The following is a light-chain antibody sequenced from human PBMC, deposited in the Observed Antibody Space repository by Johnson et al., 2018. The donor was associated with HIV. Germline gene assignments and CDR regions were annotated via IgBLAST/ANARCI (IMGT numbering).Light chain of an antibody. CDR3: GTWDNSLSTGAV. Sequence: QSVLTQSPSVSAAPGQKVTISCSGSSSNIGNSFVSWYHQLPGTAPKLLIYENNKRPSGIPDRFSGSKSDTSATLGIAGLQTGDEADYYCGTWDNSLSTGAVFGTGTKVTVL. V-gene: IGLV1-51*02. CDR1: SSNIGNSF. J-gene: IGLJ1*01. CDR2: ENN.